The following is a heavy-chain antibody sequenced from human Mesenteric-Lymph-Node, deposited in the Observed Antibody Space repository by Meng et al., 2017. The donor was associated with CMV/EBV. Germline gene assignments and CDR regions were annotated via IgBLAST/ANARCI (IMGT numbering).Heavy chain of an antibody. CDR1: GGSISSYY. J-gene: IGHJ6*02. CDR2: IYYSGST. CDR3: ARDAGYYSTDV. Sequence: SETLSLTCTVSGGSISSYYWSWIRQPPGKGLEWIGYIYYSGSTNYNPSLKSRVTISVDTSKNHFSLKLSSVTAADTAVYYCARDAGYYSTDVWGQGTTVTVSS. V-gene: IGHV4-59*01. D-gene: IGHD3-10*01.